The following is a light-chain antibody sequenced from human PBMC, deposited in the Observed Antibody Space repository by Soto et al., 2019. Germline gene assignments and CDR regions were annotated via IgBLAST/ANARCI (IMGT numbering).Light chain of an antibody. CDR3: QQYNSYST. V-gene: IGKV1-5*01. J-gene: IGKJ1*01. Sequence: DIQMTQSPSSLSASVRDRVTITCRASQSISSWLAWFQQKPGKAPKLLIYDASSLESGVPSRFSGSGSGTEFTLTISSLQPDDFETYYCQQYNSYSTFGQGTKVEIK. CDR1: QSISSW. CDR2: DAS.